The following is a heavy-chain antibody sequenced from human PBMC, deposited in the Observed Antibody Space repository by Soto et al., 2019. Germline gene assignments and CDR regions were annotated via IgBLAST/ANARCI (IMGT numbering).Heavy chain of an antibody. D-gene: IGHD2-15*01. CDR1: GYIFTAYS. CDR2: VNPSGGST. J-gene: IGHJ1*01. Sequence: QVQVVQSRAEVKKPGASVKVSCKASGYIFTAYSMHWVRQAPGQGLEWMGVVNPSGGSTNYAQKFQGRITMTRDTSTSTVYMDLSSLTSEDTAVYYCAREENCSDGICYSEYCQRWGQGTLVTVSS. V-gene: IGHV1-46*01. CDR3: AREENCSDGICYSEYCQR.